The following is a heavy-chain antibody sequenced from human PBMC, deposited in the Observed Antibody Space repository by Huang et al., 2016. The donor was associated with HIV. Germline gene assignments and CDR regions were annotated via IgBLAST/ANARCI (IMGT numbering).Heavy chain of an antibody. CDR3: ATKTGAMDI. Sequence: VESGGRLVQPGGSIRLSCVGSTFRFGAYWMSWVRQTPGKGLDWVANIKQDESEKYYVESVKGRFNISRDNAKKILFLQMDNVRVEDTATYYCATKTGAMDIWGQGTAVTVS. CDR2: IKQDESEK. J-gene: IGHJ6*02. V-gene: IGHV3-7*01. D-gene: IGHD1-7*01. CDR1: TFRFGAYW.